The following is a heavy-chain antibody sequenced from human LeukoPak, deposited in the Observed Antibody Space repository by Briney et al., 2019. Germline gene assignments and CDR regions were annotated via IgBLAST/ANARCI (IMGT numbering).Heavy chain of an antibody. V-gene: IGHV3-33*01. J-gene: IGHJ4*02. CDR1: GFTFSSYG. CDR3: ARGYGDYVQGDYFDY. D-gene: IGHD4-17*01. Sequence: PGRSLRLSCAASGFTFSSYGMHWVRQAPGKGLEWVAVIWYDGSNKYYADSVKGRFTISRDNSKNTLYLQMNSLRAEDTAVYYCARGYGDYVQGDYFDYWGQGTLVTVSS. CDR2: IWYDGSNK.